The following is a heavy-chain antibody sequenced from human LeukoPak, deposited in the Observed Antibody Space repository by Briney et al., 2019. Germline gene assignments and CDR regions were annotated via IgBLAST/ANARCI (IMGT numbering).Heavy chain of an antibody. CDR2: VSWGSGGI. D-gene: IGHD6-13*01. CDR1: GFTFDDYA. Sequence: GGSLRLSCAASGFTFDDYAMHWVRQAPGRGLEWGSGVSWGSGGIGYADSVKGRFTISRDNAKNSLYLQMNSLRAEDTALYYCAKDSEIAAAGLNFDYWGQGTLVTVSS. V-gene: IGHV3-9*01. J-gene: IGHJ4*02. CDR3: AKDSEIAAAGLNFDY.